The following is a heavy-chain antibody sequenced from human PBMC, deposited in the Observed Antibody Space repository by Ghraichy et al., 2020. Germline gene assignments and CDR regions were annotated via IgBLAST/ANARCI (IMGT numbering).Heavy chain of an antibody. D-gene: IGHD6-13*01. CDR3: ARQGIAAWGY. CDR2: IYYSGST. Sequence: ESLNISCTVSGGSISSSSYYWGWIRQPPGKGLEWIGSIYYSGSTYYNPSLKSRVTISVDTSKNQFSLKLSSVTAADTAVYYCARQGIAAWGYWGQGTLVTVSS. J-gene: IGHJ4*02. CDR1: GGSISSSSYY. V-gene: IGHV4-39*01.